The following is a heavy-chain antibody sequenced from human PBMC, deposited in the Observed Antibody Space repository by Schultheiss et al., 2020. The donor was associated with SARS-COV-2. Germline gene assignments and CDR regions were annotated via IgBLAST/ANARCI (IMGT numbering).Heavy chain of an antibody. CDR2: IYFGGST. Sequence: GSLRLSCAVSRGSISTYYWGWIRQPPGKGLEWLGYIYFGGSTKYNPSLKSRVTISVDTSKNQFSLKLSSVTAADTAVYYCARGDAFDNWGQGTMVTVSS. J-gene: IGHJ3*02. CDR3: ARGDAFDN. V-gene: IGHV4-4*08. CDR1: RGSISTYY.